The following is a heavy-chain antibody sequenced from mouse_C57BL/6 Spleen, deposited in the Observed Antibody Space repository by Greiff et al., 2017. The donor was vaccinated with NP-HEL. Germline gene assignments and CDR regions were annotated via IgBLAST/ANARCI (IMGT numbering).Heavy chain of an antibody. J-gene: IGHJ3*01. Sequence: VQLQQSGAELAKPGASVKLSCKASGYTFTSYWMHWVKQRPGQGLEWIGYINPSSGYTKYNQKFKDKATLTADKSSITAYMQLSSLTYEDSAVYYCASYDYDVWFAYWGQGTLVTVSA. CDR2: INPSSGYT. CDR3: ASYDYDVWFAY. V-gene: IGHV1-7*01. CDR1: GYTFTSYW. D-gene: IGHD2-4*01.